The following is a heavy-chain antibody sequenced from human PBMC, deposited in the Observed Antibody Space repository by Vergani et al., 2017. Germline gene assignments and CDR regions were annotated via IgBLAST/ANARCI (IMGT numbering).Heavy chain of an antibody. CDR2: INHSGST. V-gene: IGHV4-34*01. CDR1: GGSFSGYY. CDR3: ARGKTGRRYSYGPGDWFDP. J-gene: IGHJ5*02. D-gene: IGHD5-18*01. Sequence: QVQLQQWGAGLLKPSETLSLTCAVYGGSFSGYYWSWIRQPPGKGLEWIGEINHSGSTNYNPSLKSRVTISGDTSKNQFSLKLSSVTAADTAVYYCARGKTGRRYSYGPGDWFDPWGQGTLVTVSS.